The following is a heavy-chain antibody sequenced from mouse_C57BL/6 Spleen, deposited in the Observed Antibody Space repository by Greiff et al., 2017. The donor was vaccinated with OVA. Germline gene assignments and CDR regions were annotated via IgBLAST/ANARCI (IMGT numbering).Heavy chain of an antibody. Sequence: QVQLKQPGTELVKPGASVKLSCKASGYTFTSYWMHWVKQRPGQGLEWIGNINPSNGGTNYNEKFKSKATLTVDKSSSTAYMQLSSLTSEDSAVYYCAIITTVVEGYFDYWGQGTTLTVSS. V-gene: IGHV1-53*01. CDR3: AIITTVVEGYFDY. J-gene: IGHJ2*01. CDR2: INPSNGGT. D-gene: IGHD1-1*01. CDR1: GYTFTSYW.